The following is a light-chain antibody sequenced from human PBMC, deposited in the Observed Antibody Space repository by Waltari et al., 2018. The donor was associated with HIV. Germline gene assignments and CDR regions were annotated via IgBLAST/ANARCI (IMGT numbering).Light chain of an antibody. J-gene: IGLJ2*01. CDR2: DNN. Sequence: QSVLTQPPSVSAAPRQKVTISCSGNRSHIQHNFVSWYQQLPGTAPKLLIYDNNKRPSGIPDRFSGSKSGTSATLGITGLQTGDEADYFCATWDRSLSRVIFGGGTRLTVL. CDR3: ATWDRSLSRVI. V-gene: IGLV1-51*01. CDR1: RSHIQHNF.